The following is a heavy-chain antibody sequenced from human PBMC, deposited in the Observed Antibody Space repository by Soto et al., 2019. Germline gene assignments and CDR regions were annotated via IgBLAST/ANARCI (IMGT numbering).Heavy chain of an antibody. J-gene: IGHJ4*02. Sequence: SETLSLTCTVSGGSISSFYWSWIRQPPGKGLEWIGEISHSGNTNYHPSLKSRVTISVDTSENQFSLNLSSVTAADTADYYCARGHLPGGNSFYFDYWGQGSRVTVSS. CDR2: ISHSGNT. D-gene: IGHD4-4*01. V-gene: IGHV4-34*01. CDR1: GGSISSFY. CDR3: ARGHLPGGNSFYFDY.